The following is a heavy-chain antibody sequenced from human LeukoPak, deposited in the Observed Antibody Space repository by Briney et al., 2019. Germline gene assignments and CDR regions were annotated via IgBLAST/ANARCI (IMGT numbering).Heavy chain of an antibody. J-gene: IGHJ2*01. CDR3: ARVGLKSWYFDL. D-gene: IGHD3/OR15-3a*01. CDR1: GGTFSSYA. V-gene: IGHV1-69*04. CDR2: TIPILGIA. Sequence: SVKVSCKASGGTFSSYAISWVRQAPGQGLEWMGRTIPILGIANYAQKFQGRVTITADKSTSTAYMELSSLRSEDTAVYYCARVGLKSWYFDLWGRGTLVTVSS.